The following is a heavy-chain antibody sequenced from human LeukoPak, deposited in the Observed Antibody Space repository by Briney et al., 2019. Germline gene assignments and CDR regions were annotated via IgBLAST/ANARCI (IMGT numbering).Heavy chain of an antibody. CDR2: ISGSGGST. V-gene: IGHV3-23*01. CDR1: GFTFSSYG. CDR3: AKAQGGSSTTGADI. Sequence: GGSLRLSCAASGFTFSSYGMHWVRQAPGKGLEWVSAISGSGGSTYYADSVKGRFTISRDDSKNTLYLQMHSLRAEDTAVYYCAKAQGGSSTTGADIWGQGTMVTVSS. J-gene: IGHJ3*02. D-gene: IGHD2-2*01.